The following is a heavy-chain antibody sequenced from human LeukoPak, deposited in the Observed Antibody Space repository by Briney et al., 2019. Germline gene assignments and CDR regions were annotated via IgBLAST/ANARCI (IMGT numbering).Heavy chain of an antibody. CDR1: GFTFSSYS. CDR2: ISSSSSYI. V-gene: IGHV3-21*01. J-gene: IGHJ6*04. Sequence: PGGSLRLSCAASGFTFSSYSMNWVRQAPGKGLEWVSSISSSSSYIYYADSVKGRFTISRDNAKNSLYLQMNSLRAEDTAVYYCASAQNRDYCSSTSCYAFFYYGMDVWGKGTTVTVSS. D-gene: IGHD2-2*01. CDR3: ASAQNRDYCSSTSCYAFFYYGMDV.